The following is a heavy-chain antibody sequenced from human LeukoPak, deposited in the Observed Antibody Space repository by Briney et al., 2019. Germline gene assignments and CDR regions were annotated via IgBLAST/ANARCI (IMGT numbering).Heavy chain of an antibody. CDR3: AKDRSCTNDICHGDFDY. CDR2: ISGSGGST. D-gene: IGHD2-8*01. CDR1: GFIFSSYA. V-gene: IGHV3-23*01. Sequence: PGGSLRLSCAASGFIFSSYAVSWVRQAPGKGLEWVSSISGSGGSTYSADSVKGRFTISRDNSKNTLYLQMNSLRAEDTALYYCAKDRSCTNDICHGDFDYWGQGTLVTVSS. J-gene: IGHJ4*02.